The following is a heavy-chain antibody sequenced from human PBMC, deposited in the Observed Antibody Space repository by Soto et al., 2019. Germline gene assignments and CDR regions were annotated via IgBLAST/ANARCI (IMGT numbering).Heavy chain of an antibody. CDR1: GGSISSSSYY. Sequence: QLQLQESGPGLVKPSETLSLTCTVSGGSISSSSYYWGWIRQPPGKGLEWIGSIYYSGSTYYNPSLKSRVTISVDTSKNQFSLKLSSVTAADTAVYYCAIDPATVTTAMEGRDEIIDYWGQGTLVTVSS. V-gene: IGHV4-39*02. J-gene: IGHJ4*02. D-gene: IGHD4-17*01. CDR2: IYYSGST. CDR3: AIDPATVTTAMEGRDEIIDY.